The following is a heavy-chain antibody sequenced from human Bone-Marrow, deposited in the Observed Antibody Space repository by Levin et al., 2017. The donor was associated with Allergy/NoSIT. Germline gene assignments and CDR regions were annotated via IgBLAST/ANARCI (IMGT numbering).Heavy chain of an antibody. J-gene: IGHJ4*02. CDR3: AKEGDTETYAFDF. CDR2: ISNDGSKT. Sequence: SCAASGFTFSTFGMHWVRQAPGKGLEWVAIISNDGSKTYYAESVKGRFTGSRDNSKNTVDLQMNSLRVEDTALYYCAKEGDTETYAFDFWGRGTLVTVSS. V-gene: IGHV3-30*18. D-gene: IGHD2-2*01. CDR1: GFTFSTFG.